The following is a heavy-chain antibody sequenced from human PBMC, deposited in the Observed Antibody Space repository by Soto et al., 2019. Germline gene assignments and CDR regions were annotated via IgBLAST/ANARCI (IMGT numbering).Heavy chain of an antibody. D-gene: IGHD2-15*01. J-gene: IGHJ6*02. CDR2: IWYNGSKK. Sequence: QVHLVESGGGVVQPGRSLRLSCAASGFTFSSYGMLWVRQAPGKGLEWVAVIWYNGSKKYYGESVKGRFTIFRDNSENTLDLEMSSLRAEDTAVYYCAMQLAVPYAAYAMDVWGQGTTVTVSS. CDR3: AMQLAVPYAAYAMDV. V-gene: IGHV3-33*03. CDR1: GFTFSSYG.